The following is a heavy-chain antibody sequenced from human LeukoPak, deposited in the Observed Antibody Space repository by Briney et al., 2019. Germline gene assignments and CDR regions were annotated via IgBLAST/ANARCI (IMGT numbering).Heavy chain of an antibody. D-gene: IGHD6-19*01. Sequence: SETLSLTCAVSGGSISSYYWSWIRQPPGKGLEWIGYIYYSGSTNYNPSLKSRVTISVDTSKNQFSLKLSSVTAADTAVYYCAREYSSGWYTDWGQGTLVTVSS. CDR1: GGSISSYY. J-gene: IGHJ4*02. CDR3: AREYSSGWYTD. CDR2: IYYSGST. V-gene: IGHV4-59*01.